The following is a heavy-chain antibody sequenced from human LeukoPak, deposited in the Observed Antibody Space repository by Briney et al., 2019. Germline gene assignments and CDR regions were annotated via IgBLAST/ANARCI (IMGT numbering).Heavy chain of an antibody. J-gene: IGHJ2*01. D-gene: IGHD6-13*01. CDR2: IYNSGIT. Sequence: SETLSLTCTVPGGSISSGSYYWNWIRQPAGKGLEWIGRIYNSGITNYNPSLKSRVTISVDTSKNQFSLKLSSVTAADTAVYYCARTYSSSWYWYFDLWGRGTLVTVSS. V-gene: IGHV4-61*02. CDR3: ARTYSSSWYWYFDL. CDR1: GGSISSGSYY.